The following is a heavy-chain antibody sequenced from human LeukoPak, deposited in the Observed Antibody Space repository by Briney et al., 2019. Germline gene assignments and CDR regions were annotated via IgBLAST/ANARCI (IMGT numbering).Heavy chain of an antibody. CDR3: VRDGYNYGSNWFDP. CDR2: INPNSGGT. V-gene: IGHV1-2*02. D-gene: IGHD5-18*01. CDR1: GYTFTGYY. J-gene: IGHJ5*02. Sequence: GASVKVSCKASGYTFTGYYMHWVRQAPGQGLEWMGWINPNSGGTNYAQKFQGRVTMTRDTSISTAYMELSRLRSDDTAVYYCVRDGYNYGSNWFDPWGQGTLVTVSS.